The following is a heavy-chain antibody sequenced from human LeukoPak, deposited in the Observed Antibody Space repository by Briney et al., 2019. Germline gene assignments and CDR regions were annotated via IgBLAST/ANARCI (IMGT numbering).Heavy chain of an antibody. CDR1: GYTFTGYY. D-gene: IGHD3-3*02. Sequence: GASVKVSCKASGYTFTGYYMHWVRQAPGQGLEWMGWINPKRGDTNYAQKFQGRVTMTRDTSISTVYMEMSRLRSDDTAICYCASGRTIFYYYMDVWGKGTTVTISS. CDR3: ASGRTIFYYYMDV. J-gene: IGHJ6*03. CDR2: INPKRGDT. V-gene: IGHV1-2*02.